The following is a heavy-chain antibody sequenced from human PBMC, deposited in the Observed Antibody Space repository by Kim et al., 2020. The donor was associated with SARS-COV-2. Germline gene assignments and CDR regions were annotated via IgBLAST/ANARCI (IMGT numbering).Heavy chain of an antibody. D-gene: IGHD6-6*01. J-gene: IGHJ4*02. CDR3: AKDFLAARIIDTPALGY. Sequence: GGSLRLSCAASGFTFSSYGMHWVRQAPGKGLEWVAVISYDGSNKYYADSVKGRFTISRDNSKNTLYLQMNSLRAEDTAVYYCAKDFLAARIIDTPALGYWGQGTLVTVSS. V-gene: IGHV3-30*18. CDR1: GFTFSSYG. CDR2: ISYDGSNK.